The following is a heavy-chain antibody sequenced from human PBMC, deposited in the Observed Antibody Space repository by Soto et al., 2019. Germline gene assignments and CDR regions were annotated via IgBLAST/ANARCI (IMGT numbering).Heavy chain of an antibody. CDR3: GTRRTSSGSYCFDY. CDR2: IIPMYDSA. V-gene: IGHV1-69*06. D-gene: IGHD1-26*01. J-gene: IGHJ4*02. CDR1: GCTFKTYT. Sequence: VQLVQSGAELKKPGSSVNGSCAASGCTFKTYTINWVRQAPGQGLEWIGQIIPMYDSANYAKSFQGRVTISADKSTNIAYMELSGMRSEDTALYYCGTRRTSSGSYCFDYWGQGTLVSAS.